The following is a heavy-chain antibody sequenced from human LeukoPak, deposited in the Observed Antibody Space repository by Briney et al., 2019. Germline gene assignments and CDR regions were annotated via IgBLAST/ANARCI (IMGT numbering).Heavy chain of an antibody. CDR3: ARRGGYSPNWFDP. CDR1: GGSVSSGNYY. CDR2: IYYSGST. J-gene: IGHJ5*02. V-gene: IGHV4-61*01. D-gene: IGHD3-22*01. Sequence: SETLSLTCTVSGGSVSSGNYYWSWIRQPPGKGLEWIGYIYYSGSTNYNPSLKSRVTMSVDTSKNQFSLKLTSVTAADTAVYYCARRGGYSPNWFDPWGQGTLVTVSS.